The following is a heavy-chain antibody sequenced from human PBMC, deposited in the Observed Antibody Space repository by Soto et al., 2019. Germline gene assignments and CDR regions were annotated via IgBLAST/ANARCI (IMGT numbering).Heavy chain of an antibody. CDR2: IYYSGST. CDR3: ARSGEAPKMVVGMFDY. CDR1: GGSISSYC. D-gene: IGHD2-15*01. J-gene: IGHJ4*02. V-gene: IGHV4-59*08. Sequence: PSETLSLTCTVSGGSISSYCWSWIRQPPGKGLEWIGYIYYSGSTNYNPSLKSRVTISVDTSKNQFSLKLSSVTAADTAVYYCARSGEAPKMVVGMFDYWGQGTLVTVSS.